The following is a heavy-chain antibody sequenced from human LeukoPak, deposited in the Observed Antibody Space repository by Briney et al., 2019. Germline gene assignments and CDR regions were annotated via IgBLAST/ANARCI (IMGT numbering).Heavy chain of an antibody. CDR3: ARAEGLVNGNWFDP. CDR1: GGSIISSSHY. J-gene: IGHJ5*02. V-gene: IGHV4-39*07. Sequence: SETLSLTCSVSGGSIISSSHYWGWIRQPPGKGLEWIGTTYHTGSTYYNPSLKSRVTISVDTSKNQFSLKLSSVTAADTAVYYCARAEGLVNGNWFDPWGQGTLVTVSS. D-gene: IGHD6-6*01. CDR2: TYHTGST.